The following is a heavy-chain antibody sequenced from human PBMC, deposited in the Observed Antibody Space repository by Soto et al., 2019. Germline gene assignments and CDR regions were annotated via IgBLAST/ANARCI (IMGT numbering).Heavy chain of an antibody. CDR3: AKRKVYGPALDY. V-gene: IGHV3-23*01. J-gene: IGHJ4*02. Sequence: GGSLRLSCAASGFTFSSYAMSWVRQAPGKGLEWVSAISGSGGSTYYADSVKGRFTISEDNSKNTLYLQMNSLRAEDTAVYYCAKRKVYGPALDYWGQGTLVTVSS. D-gene: IGHD3-16*01. CDR1: GFTFSSYA. CDR2: ISGSGGST.